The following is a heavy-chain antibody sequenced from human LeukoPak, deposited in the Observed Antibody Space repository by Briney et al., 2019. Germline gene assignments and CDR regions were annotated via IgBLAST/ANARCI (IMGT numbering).Heavy chain of an antibody. V-gene: IGHV1-2*02. CDR1: GYTFTGYY. CDR3: ARMIRGGGNSGGDDAFDI. Sequence: ASVKVSCKASGYTFTGYYMHWVRQAPGQGLEWMGWINPNSGGTNYAQKFQGRVTMTRDTSISTAYMELSRLRSDDTAVYYCARMIRGGGNSGGDDAFDIWGQGTMVTVSS. D-gene: IGHD4-23*01. CDR2: INPNSGGT. J-gene: IGHJ3*02.